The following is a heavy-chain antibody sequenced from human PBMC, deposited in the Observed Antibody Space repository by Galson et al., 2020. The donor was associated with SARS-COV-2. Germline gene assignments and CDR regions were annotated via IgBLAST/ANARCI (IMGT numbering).Heavy chain of an antibody. D-gene: IGHD3-22*01. J-gene: IGHJ4*02. Sequence: SGPTLVKPTQTLTLTCTFSGFSLSTSGMCVSWIRQPPGKALEWLARIDWDDDKYYSTSLKTRLTISKDTSKNQVVLTMTNMDPVDTATYYCARITRDSRCYYYYFDYWGQGTLVTVAS. CDR3: ARITRDSRCYYYYFDY. V-gene: IGHV2-70*11. CDR2: IDWDDDK. CDR1: GFSLSTSGMC.